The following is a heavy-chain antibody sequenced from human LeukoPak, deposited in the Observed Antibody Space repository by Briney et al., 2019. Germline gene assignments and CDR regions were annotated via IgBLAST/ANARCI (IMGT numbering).Heavy chain of an antibody. V-gene: IGHV3-48*03. CDR1: GFAFSSYE. D-gene: IGHD3-10*01. CDR2: ISSSGTTI. Sequence: GGSLRLSCAASGFAFSSYEMNGARQAPGKGLEWVSYISSSGTTIYDADSVKGRFTISRDNAKNSLYLQMNSLRAEDTAVYYCARDEIRSGAFDIWGRGTMVTVSS. J-gene: IGHJ3*02. CDR3: ARDEIRSGAFDI.